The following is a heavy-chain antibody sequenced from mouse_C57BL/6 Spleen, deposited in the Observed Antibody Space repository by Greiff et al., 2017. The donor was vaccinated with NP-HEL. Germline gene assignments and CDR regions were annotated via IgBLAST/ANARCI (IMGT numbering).Heavy chain of an antibody. J-gene: IGHJ4*01. CDR2: ISSGSSTI. V-gene: IGHV5-17*01. Sequence: EVQRVESGGGLVKPGGSLKLSCAASGFTFSDYGMHWVRQAPEKGLEWVAYISSGSSTIYYADTVKGRFTISRDNAKNTLFLQMTSLRSEDTAMYYCAGGKGYYAMDYWGQGTSVTVSS. CDR1: GFTFSDYG. CDR3: AGGKGYYAMDY.